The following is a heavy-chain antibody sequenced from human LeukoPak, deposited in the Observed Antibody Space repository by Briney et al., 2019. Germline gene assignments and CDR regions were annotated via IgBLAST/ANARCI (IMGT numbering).Heavy chain of an antibody. CDR2: ISSSGGTI. CDR3: ARYKHWGTMMFDP. Sequence: GGSLRLSCAASGFTFSDYYMSWIRQAPGKGLEWVSYISSSGGTIYYADSVKGRFTISRDSAKNSLYLQMNSLRAEDTAVYYCARYKHWGTMMFDPWGQGTLVTVSS. V-gene: IGHV3-11*04. J-gene: IGHJ5*02. D-gene: IGHD1-14*01. CDR1: GFTFSDYY.